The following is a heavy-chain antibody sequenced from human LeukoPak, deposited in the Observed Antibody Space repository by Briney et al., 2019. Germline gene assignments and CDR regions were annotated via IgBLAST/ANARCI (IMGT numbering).Heavy chain of an antibody. V-gene: IGHV4-39*07. CDR3: ATGGDYGGNSYYFDY. J-gene: IGHJ4*02. Sequence: NSSETLSLTCTVSGGSISSSSYYWGWIRQPPGKGLEWIGSIYYSGSTYYNPSLKSRVTISVDTSKNQFSLKLSSVTAADTAVYYCATGGDYGGNSYYFDYWGQGTLVTVSS. CDR2: IYYSGST. D-gene: IGHD4-23*01. CDR1: GGSISSSSYY.